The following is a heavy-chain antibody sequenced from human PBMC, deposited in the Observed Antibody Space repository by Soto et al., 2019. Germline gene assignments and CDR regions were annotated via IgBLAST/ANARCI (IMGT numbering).Heavy chain of an antibody. CDR2: ISAHNGNT. V-gene: IGHV1-18*01. CDR3: ARGRYGDY. J-gene: IGHJ4*02. Sequence: QGHPVQSGAEVKNPGASVKVSCKGSGYDFTTYGITWVRQAPGQGLEWMAWISAHNGNTNYAPNLQGRVTVTRDTSTSTAYIELRSLRSDDTAVYYCARGRYGDYWGQGALVTVSS. D-gene: IGHD1-1*01. CDR1: GYDFTTYG.